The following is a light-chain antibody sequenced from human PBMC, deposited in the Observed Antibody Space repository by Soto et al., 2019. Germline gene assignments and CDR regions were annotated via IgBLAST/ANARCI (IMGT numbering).Light chain of an antibody. CDR1: QSVSSN. J-gene: IGKJ2*01. V-gene: IGKV3-15*01. Sequence: EIVMTQSPATLSVSPGERVTLSCRPSQSVSSNLAWYQQKPGQAPRLLIYGASTRATGIPARLSGSGSGTEFTLTISSLQSEDFAVYYCQQHDKWPFTFGQGTKLDIK. CDR3: QQHDKWPFT. CDR2: GAS.